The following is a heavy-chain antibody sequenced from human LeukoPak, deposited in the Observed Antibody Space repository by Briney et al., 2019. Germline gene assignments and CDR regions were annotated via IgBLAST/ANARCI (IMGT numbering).Heavy chain of an antibody. CDR3: ARGGSSWYYGYYYYMDV. Sequence: ASVKVSCKASGYTFTSYYMHWLGQAPGHGLEWMGIINPSGGSASYAQKFQGRVTMSRDTSISTAYMELSRLRSDDTAVYYWARGGSSWYYGYYYYMDVWGKGTTVTISS. CDR2: INPSGGSA. D-gene: IGHD6-13*01. CDR1: GYTFTSYY. V-gene: IGHV1-46*01. J-gene: IGHJ6*03.